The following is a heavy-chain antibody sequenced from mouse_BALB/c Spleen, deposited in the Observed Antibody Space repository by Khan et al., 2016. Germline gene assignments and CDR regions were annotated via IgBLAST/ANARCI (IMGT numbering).Heavy chain of an antibody. Sequence: VQLQQPGAELVKPGASVKLSCTASGFNIKDTYMHWVKQRPEQGLEWIGRIDPANGNTKYDPKFQGKATITADTSSNTAYLQLSSLTSEDTAVYYCARSTYDYGVGFAYWGQGTLVTVSA. J-gene: IGHJ3*01. CDR2: IDPANGNT. V-gene: IGHV14-3*02. CDR1: GFNIKDTY. D-gene: IGHD2-4*01. CDR3: ARSTYDYGVGFAY.